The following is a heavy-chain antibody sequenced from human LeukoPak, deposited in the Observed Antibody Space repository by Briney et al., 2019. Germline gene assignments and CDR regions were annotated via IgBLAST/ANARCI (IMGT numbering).Heavy chain of an antibody. J-gene: IGHJ4*02. CDR2: IYYSGST. D-gene: IGHD6-13*01. Sequence: SETLSLTCTVSGGSISSYYWSWIRQSPGKGLEWIGYIYYSGSTKYNPSLKSRVTLSVDTSKNQFSLKLSSVTAADTAVYYCARVSLAAAGTTYDYWGQGTLVTVSS. V-gene: IGHV4-59*01. CDR1: GGSISSYY. CDR3: ARVSLAAAGTTYDY.